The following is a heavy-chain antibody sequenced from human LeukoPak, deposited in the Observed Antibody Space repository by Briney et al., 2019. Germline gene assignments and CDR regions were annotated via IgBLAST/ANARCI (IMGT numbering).Heavy chain of an antibody. D-gene: IGHD4-11*01. CDR1: AITTTSDA. Sequence: GGSLRLSCAVTAITTTSDALNWVRQAPGKGLEWVSAILLGGGGHTYYTDSVKGRFTISRDSSKNTLYLQMNSLRVEDTAVYYCARGRDYTMDVWGQGTTVTVSS. CDR3: ARGRDYTMDV. CDR2: ILLGGGGHT. J-gene: IGHJ6*02. V-gene: IGHV3-23*01.